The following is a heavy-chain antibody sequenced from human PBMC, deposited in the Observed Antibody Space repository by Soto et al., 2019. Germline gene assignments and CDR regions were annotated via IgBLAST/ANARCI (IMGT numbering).Heavy chain of an antibody. CDR1: GGTFSSYA. V-gene: IGHV1-69*13. Sequence: GASVKVSCKASGGTFSSYAISWVRQAPGQGLEWMGGIIPIFGTANYAQKFQGRVTITADESTSTAYMELSSLRSEDTAVYYCARGNWNPDYYYYGMDVWGQGTKVTVSS. CDR3: ARGNWNPDYYYYGMDV. CDR2: IIPIFGTA. J-gene: IGHJ6*02. D-gene: IGHD1-1*01.